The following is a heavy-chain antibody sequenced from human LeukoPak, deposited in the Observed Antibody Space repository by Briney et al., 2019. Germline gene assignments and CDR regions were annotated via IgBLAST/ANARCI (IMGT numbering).Heavy chain of an antibody. J-gene: IGHJ5*02. CDR3: ARDSGYSGYDLNWFDP. CDR2: INPNSGGT. CDR1: GYTFTGYY. Sequence: ASVKVSCKASGYTFTGYYMHGVRQAPGQGLEWMGWINPNSGGTNYAQKFQGRVTMTRDTSISTDYMELSRLRSDDTAVYYCARDSGYSGYDLNWFDPWGQGTLVTVSS. D-gene: IGHD5-12*01. V-gene: IGHV1-2*02.